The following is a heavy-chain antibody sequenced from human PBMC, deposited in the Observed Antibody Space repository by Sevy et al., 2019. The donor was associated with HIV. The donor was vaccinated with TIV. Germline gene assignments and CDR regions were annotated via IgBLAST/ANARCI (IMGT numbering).Heavy chain of an antibody. Sequence: ASVKVSCKASGYTFTSYAFSWVRQAPGQGLEWMGWISAYSGNTNYAQKLQGRVTMTRDTSTSTAYMELRSLRSDDTAVYYCARGNGVPSNVYYYYYMDVWGKGTTVTVSS. V-gene: IGHV1-18*01. CDR3: ARGNGVPSNVYYYYYMDV. CDR1: GYTFTSYA. J-gene: IGHJ6*03. D-gene: IGHD1-1*01. CDR2: ISAYSGNT.